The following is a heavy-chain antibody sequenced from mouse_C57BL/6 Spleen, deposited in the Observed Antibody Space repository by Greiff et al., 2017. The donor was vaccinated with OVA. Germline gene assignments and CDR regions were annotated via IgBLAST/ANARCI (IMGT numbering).Heavy chain of an antibody. CDR3: ARSGTTVVAPYYAMDY. CDR1: GYTFTSYW. D-gene: IGHD1-1*01. CDR2: IDPSDSYT. V-gene: IGHV1-69*01. J-gene: IGHJ4*01. Sequence: QVHVKQPGAELVMPGASVKLSCKASGYTFTSYWMHWVKQRPGQGLEWIGEIDPSDSYTNYNQKFKGKSTLTVDKSSSTAYMQLSSLTSEDSAVYYCARSGTTVVAPYYAMDYWGQGTSVTVSS.